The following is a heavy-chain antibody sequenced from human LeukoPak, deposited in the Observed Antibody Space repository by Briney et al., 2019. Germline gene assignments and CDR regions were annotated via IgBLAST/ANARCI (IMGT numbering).Heavy chain of an antibody. Sequence: ASVKVSCKASGYTFTSYAISWVRQAPGQGLEWMGGIIPIFGTANYAQKFQGRVTITADESTSTAYMELSSLRSEDTAVYYCARATEKIERYSGYDSSLFDYWGQGTLVTVSS. V-gene: IGHV1-69*13. CDR1: GYTFTSYA. D-gene: IGHD5-12*01. J-gene: IGHJ4*02. CDR2: IIPIFGTA. CDR3: ARATEKIERYSGYDSSLFDY.